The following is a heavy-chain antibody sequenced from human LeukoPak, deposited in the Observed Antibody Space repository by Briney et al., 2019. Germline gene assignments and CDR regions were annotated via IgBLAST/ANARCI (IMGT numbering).Heavy chain of an antibody. CDR1: GYTFTGYY. J-gene: IGHJ3*02. Sequence: ASVKVSCKASGYTFTGYYMHWVRQAPGQGLEWMGWIYPNSGGTNYAQKFQGRVTMTRDTSVSTAYMELSRLRSDDTAVYYCARDKGELLWSDAFDIWGQGTMVTVSS. D-gene: IGHD1-26*01. CDR3: ARDKGELLWSDAFDI. CDR2: IYPNSGGT. V-gene: IGHV1-2*02.